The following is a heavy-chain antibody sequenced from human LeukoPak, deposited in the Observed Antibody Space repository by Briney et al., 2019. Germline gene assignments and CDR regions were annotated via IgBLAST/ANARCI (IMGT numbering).Heavy chain of an antibody. CDR3: VRAYGDFPDTWVY. V-gene: IGHV1-18*04. CDR1: GYTCTNYG. J-gene: IGHJ4*02. Sequence: GASVKVSCKASGYTCTNYGISWVRQAPGQGLEWMGWISTNKGNTVYAQNLQGRVTMTIDTSTSTAYMELRSLSSDDTAVYYCVRAYGDFPDTWVYWGQGTLVTVSS. CDR2: ISTNKGNT. D-gene: IGHD4-17*01.